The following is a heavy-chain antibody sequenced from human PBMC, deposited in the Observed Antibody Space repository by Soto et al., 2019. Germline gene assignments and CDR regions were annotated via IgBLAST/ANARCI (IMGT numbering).Heavy chain of an antibody. CDR1: GYTFTGYY. CDR2: INPNSGGT. J-gene: IGHJ5*02. V-gene: IGHV1-2*02. Sequence: QVPLVQSGAEVKKPGASVKVSCKASGYTFTGYYMHWVRQAPGQGLEWMGWINPNSGGTNYAQKFQGRVTMTRDTSISTAYMELSRLRSDDTAVYYCARGPYGSGRKGTYNWFDPWGQGTLVTVSS. CDR3: ARGPYGSGRKGTYNWFDP. D-gene: IGHD3-10*01.